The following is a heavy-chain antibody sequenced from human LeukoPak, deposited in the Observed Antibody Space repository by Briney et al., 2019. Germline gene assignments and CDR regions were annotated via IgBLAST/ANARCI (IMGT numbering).Heavy chain of an antibody. D-gene: IGHD5-18*01. V-gene: IGHV4-39*01. CDR1: GGSISSSSYY. CDR2: IYYSGST. CDR3: ARIPGYGRYYYYMDV. J-gene: IGHJ6*03. Sequence: PSETPSLTCTVSGGSISSSSYYWGWIRQPPGKGLEWIGSIYYSGSTYYNPSLKSRVTISVDTSKNQFSLKLSSVTAADTAVYYCARIPGYGRYYYYMDVWGKGTTVTVSS.